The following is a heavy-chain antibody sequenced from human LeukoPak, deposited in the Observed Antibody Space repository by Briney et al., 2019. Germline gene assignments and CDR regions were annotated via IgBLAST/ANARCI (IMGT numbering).Heavy chain of an antibody. CDR2: IKVYGDTT. Sequence: GASVKVSCKASGNTFTSFHIHWVRQAPGQGLEYMGIIKVYGDTTIYAQRFQGRITMTRDTSTSTVYMELSSLRSEDTAVYYCVAEKWELRTPFDYWAQGPLVTVSS. V-gene: IGHV1-46*01. CDR3: VAEKWELRTPFDY. CDR1: GNTFTSFH. D-gene: IGHD1-26*01. J-gene: IGHJ4*02.